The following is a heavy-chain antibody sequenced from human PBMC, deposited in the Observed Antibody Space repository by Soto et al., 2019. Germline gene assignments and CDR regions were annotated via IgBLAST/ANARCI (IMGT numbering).Heavy chain of an antibody. CDR2: IIPIFGTA. CDR1: AYTFTNYG. Sequence: ASVKVSCKASAYTFTNYGISWVRQAPGQGLEWMGGIIPIFGTANYAQKFQGRVTITADESTSTAYMELSSLRSEDTAVYYCARLPLPVEAANGDYYYYGMDVWGQGSTVTVCS. J-gene: IGHJ6*02. V-gene: IGHV1-69*13. CDR3: ARLPLPVEAANGDYYYYGMDV. D-gene: IGHD2-15*01.